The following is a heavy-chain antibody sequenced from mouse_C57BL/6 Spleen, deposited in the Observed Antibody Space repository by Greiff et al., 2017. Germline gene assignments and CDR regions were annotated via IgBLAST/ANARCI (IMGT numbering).Heavy chain of an antibody. CDR1: GYTFTSYW. Sequence: QVQLQQPGAELVRPGSSVKLSCKASGYTFTSYWMHWVKQRPIQGLEWIGNIDPSDSETHYNQKFKDKATLTVDKSSSTAYMQLSSLTSEDSAVYYGARGGSTVVDPFAYWGQGTLVTVSA. CDR3: ARGGSTVVDPFAY. D-gene: IGHD1-1*01. CDR2: IDPSDSET. V-gene: IGHV1-52*01. J-gene: IGHJ3*01.